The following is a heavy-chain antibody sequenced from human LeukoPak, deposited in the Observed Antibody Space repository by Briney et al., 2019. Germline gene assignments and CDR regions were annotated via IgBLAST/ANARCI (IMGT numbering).Heavy chain of an antibody. J-gene: IGHJ4*02. V-gene: IGHV4-34*01. CDR1: GGSFSGYY. CDR2: INHSGSS. CDR3: ARGRRPVXGXRYFDY. D-gene: IGHD1-26*01. Sequence: LXLTCAVYGGSFSGYYWTWIRQPPGKGLEWIGEINHSGSSNNNPSLKGRVTISVDTPENQFSLKVKYVTAADTAVYYCARGRRPVXGXRYFDYWGQGTLVTVSS.